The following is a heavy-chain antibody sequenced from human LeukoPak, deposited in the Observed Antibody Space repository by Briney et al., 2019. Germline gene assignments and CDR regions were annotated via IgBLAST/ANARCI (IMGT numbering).Heavy chain of an antibody. V-gene: IGHV3-53*01. J-gene: IGHJ4*02. CDR3: ARDARGYSYGYDNYFDY. CDR2: YSGSST. D-gene: IGHD5-18*01. Sequence: YSGSSTYYADSVKGRFTVSRDNSKNTLYLQMNSLRAEDTAVYYCARDARGYSYGYDNYFDYWGQGTLVTVSS.